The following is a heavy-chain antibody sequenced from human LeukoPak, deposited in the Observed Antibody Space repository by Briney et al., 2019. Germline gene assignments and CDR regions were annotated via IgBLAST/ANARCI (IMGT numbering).Heavy chain of an antibody. Sequence: PGGSLRLSCAASGFTFSSYGMHWVRQAPGKGLEWVAVIWYDGSNKYYADSVKGRFTISRDNSKNTLYLQMSSLRAEDTAVYYCATGYYDSSGYHWGQGTLVTVSS. CDR2: IWYDGSNK. J-gene: IGHJ4*02. D-gene: IGHD3-22*01. V-gene: IGHV3-33*01. CDR1: GFTFSSYG. CDR3: ATGYYDSSGYH.